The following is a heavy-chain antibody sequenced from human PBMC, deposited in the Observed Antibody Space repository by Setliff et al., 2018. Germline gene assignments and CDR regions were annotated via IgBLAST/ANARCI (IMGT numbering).Heavy chain of an antibody. D-gene: IGHD3-22*01. CDR3: ARDVFPYHYEGAFDI. CDR1: GYTFTSHY. V-gene: IGHV1-46*01. CDR2: INPSSGRT. J-gene: IGHJ3*02. Sequence: VSCKASGYTFTSHYMHWVRRAPGLGLEWMGTINPSSGRTSYAQKFQGRVTMTRDTSTSTVYMDMSSLRSEDTAVYYCARDVFPYHYEGAFDIWGQGTMVTVSS.